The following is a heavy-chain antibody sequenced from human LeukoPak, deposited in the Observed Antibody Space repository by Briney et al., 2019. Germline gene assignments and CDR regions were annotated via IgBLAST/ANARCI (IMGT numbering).Heavy chain of an antibody. J-gene: IGHJ5*02. CDR3: ATDLIASRPGWFEP. D-gene: IGHD6-6*01. Sequence: GASVKVSCKASGYTFTTYGVSWVRQAPGEGLEWMGGISACNGDTTYAQTLQGRVTITTHTSTRTAHMELRSLRSDDTAIYFCATDLIASRPGWFEPWGQGTLVTVSP. CDR1: GYTFTTYG. V-gene: IGHV1-18*01. CDR2: ISACNGDT.